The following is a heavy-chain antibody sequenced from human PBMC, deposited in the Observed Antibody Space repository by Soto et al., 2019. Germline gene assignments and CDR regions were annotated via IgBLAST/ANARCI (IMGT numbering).Heavy chain of an antibody. CDR2: IRTKANSYAT. V-gene: IGHV3-73*01. CDR3: TRLEGGSAGGYNYDGMDV. Sequence: GSLRLSCAASGFTFSDSAMHWVRQASGKGLEWVGRIRTKANSYATAYAAWMKGMFTISRDDSKNTAYLQMNSLEPEDTAVYYCTRLEGGSAGGYNYDGMDVWGQGTTVTVSS. CDR1: GFTFSDSA. D-gene: IGHD6-25*01. J-gene: IGHJ6*02.